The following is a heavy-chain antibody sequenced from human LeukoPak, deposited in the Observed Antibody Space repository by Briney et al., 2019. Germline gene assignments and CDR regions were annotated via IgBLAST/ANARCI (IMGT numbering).Heavy chain of an antibody. CDR2: IYYSGST. J-gene: IGHJ5*02. Sequence: SETLSLTCTVSGGSISTSGYYWSWIRQHPGKGLEWIGYIYYSGSTYYNSSLKSRVTISVDTSKNQFSLKLSTVTAADTAVYYCARALGYCSGGSCTRGYNWFDPWGQGTLVTVPS. V-gene: IGHV4-31*03. D-gene: IGHD2-15*01. CDR1: GGSISTSGYY. CDR3: ARALGYCSGGSCTRGYNWFDP.